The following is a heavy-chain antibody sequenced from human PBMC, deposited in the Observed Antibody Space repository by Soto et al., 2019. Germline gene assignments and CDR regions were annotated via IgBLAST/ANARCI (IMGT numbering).Heavy chain of an antibody. CDR2: IIPMFGIP. J-gene: IGHJ3*02. V-gene: IGHV1-69*01. CDR3: ARGGTSGWLKGAYDI. Sequence: QVQLVQSGAEVKKPGSSVKVSCKASGGTLNKHAITWVRRAPGQGLEWLGGIIPMFGIPNYPQKFQARVTITADASTNTSHMELHSLTSDDTAVYYCARGGTSGWLKGAYDIWGQGTMVTVSS. D-gene: IGHD6-13*01. CDR1: GGTLNKHA.